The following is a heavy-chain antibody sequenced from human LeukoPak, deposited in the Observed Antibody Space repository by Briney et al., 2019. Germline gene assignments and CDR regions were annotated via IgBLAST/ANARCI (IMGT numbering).Heavy chain of an antibody. Sequence: GGSLRLSCAASGFTFSSYAMHWVRQAPGKGLEWVAVISYDGSNKYYADSVKGRFTTSRDNSKNTLYLQMNSLRAEDTAVYYCARALGYSGYDGMDVWGQGTTVTVSS. D-gene: IGHD5-12*01. J-gene: IGHJ6*02. CDR3: ARALGYSGYDGMDV. V-gene: IGHV3-30*04. CDR1: GFTFSSYA. CDR2: ISYDGSNK.